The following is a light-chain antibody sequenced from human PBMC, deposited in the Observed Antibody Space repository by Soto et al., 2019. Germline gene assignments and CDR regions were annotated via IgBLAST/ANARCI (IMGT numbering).Light chain of an antibody. V-gene: IGLV2-14*01. CDR3: SSYTSRNTVV. CDR2: DVT. CDR1: SSDIDGYDY. J-gene: IGLJ3*02. Sequence: QSVLTQPASVSGSPGQSITMSCTGASSDIDGYDYVSWYQHHPGEAPKLLSYDVTNRPSGVSHRFSASKSGNTASLTIAGLQAEDEDDYYCSSYTSRNTVVFGGGTKLTVL.